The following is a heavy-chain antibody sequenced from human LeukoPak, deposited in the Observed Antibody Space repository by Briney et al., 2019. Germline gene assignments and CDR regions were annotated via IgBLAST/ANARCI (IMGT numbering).Heavy chain of an antibody. J-gene: IGHJ4*02. CDR3: SRESGPFCPFGY. D-gene: IGHD1-26*01. CDR1: GGSISGTNW. V-gene: IGHV4-4*02. Sequence: SGTLSLTCGVSGGSISGTNWWSWVRQPPGQGLEWIGEISLAGQTNYNPSLNGRVTMTLDKSSNQLSLHLTSVTAADTATYYCSRESGPFCPFGYWGQGTLVIVSS. CDR2: ISLAGQT.